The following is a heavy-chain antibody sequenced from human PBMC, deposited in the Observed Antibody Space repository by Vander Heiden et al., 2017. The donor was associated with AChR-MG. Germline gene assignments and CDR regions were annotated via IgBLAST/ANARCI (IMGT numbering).Heavy chain of an antibody. V-gene: IGHV4-39*01. D-gene: IGHD6-13*01. CDR2: LYYSGST. J-gene: IGHJ3*02. Sequence: QLQLQESGPGLVKPSETLSLPCTVSGDSISSTYYYWGWIRQPPGKGLEWIGNLYYSGSTYYNPSLESRTTISVDTSKNQFSLKLSSVTAADTAVYYCARPAGDAFDIWARGQWSPSLQ. CDR1: GDSISSTYYY. CDR3: ARPAGDAFDI.